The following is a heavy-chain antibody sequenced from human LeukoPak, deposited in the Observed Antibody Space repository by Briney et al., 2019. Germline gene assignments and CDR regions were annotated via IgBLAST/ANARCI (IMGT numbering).Heavy chain of an antibody. CDR1: GLTFSSYA. CDR3: AKVSMTTVVTSYFDY. V-gene: IGHV3-23*01. D-gene: IGHD4-23*01. Sequence: GGSLRLSCAASGLTFSSYAMSWVRQAPGKGLEWVSVISGNGGGTYYADSVKGRFTISRDNSKNTLYLQMNSLRAEDTAVYYCAKVSMTTVVTSYFDYWGQGTLVTVSS. CDR2: ISGNGGGT. J-gene: IGHJ4*02.